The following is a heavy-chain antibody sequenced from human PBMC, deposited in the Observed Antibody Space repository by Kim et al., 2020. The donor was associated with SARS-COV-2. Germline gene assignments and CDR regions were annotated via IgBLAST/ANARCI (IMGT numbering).Heavy chain of an antibody. D-gene: IGHD5-12*01. CDR1: GGTFSSYA. V-gene: IGHV1-69*13. Sequence: SVKVSCKASGGTFSSYAISCVRQAPGQGLEWMGGIIPIFGTANYAQKFQGRVTITADESTSTAYMELSSLRSEDTAVYYCARSIGYNFYYFDYWGQGTLVTVSS. CDR2: IIPIFGTA. J-gene: IGHJ4*02. CDR3: ARSIGYNFYYFDY.